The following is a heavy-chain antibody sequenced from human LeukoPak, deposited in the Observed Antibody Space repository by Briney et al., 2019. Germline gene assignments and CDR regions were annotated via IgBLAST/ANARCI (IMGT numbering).Heavy chain of an antibody. CDR1: GGSISSGGYY. J-gene: IGHJ4*02. D-gene: IGHD3-22*01. V-gene: IGHV4-31*03. CDR3: ATSLHTYYYDSSGYSPPVPHHKFDY. CDR2: IYYSGST. Sequence: PSETLSLTCTVSGGSISSGGYYWSWIPQHPGKGLEWIGYIYYSGSTYYNPSLKSRVTISVDTSKNQFSLKLSSVTAADTAVYYCATSLHTYYYDSSGYSPPVPHHKFDYWGQGTLVTVSS.